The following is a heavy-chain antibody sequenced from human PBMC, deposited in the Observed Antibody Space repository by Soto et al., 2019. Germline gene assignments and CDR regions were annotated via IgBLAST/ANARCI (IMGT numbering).Heavy chain of an antibody. CDR3: PRLTVVTTGRFDP. CDR1: GGSISSGGYY. J-gene: IGHJ5*02. D-gene: IGHD4-4*01. V-gene: IGHV4-31*03. CDR2: IYYSGST. Sequence: SETLSLTCTVSGGSISSGGYYWSWIRQHPGKGLEWIGYIYYSGSTYYNPSLKSRVTISVDTSKNQFSLKLSSVTAADTAVYYCPRLTVVTTGRFDPWGQGTLVTVSS.